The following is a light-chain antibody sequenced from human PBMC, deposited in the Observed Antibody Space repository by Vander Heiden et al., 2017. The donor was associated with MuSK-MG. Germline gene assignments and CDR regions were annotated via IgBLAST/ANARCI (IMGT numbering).Light chain of an antibody. J-gene: IGKJ5*01. V-gene: IGKV1-39*01. CDR1: QSISTL. CDR3: QQCDLTPIT. Sequence: DIQMTQSPPSLSASAGERVTITCRASQSISTLLNWYQHKPGEAPKLLIYGASSLQSGVPSRISGTGSGTDFTLTITNLQPEDFATYYCQQCDLTPITFGQGTRLEIK. CDR2: GAS.